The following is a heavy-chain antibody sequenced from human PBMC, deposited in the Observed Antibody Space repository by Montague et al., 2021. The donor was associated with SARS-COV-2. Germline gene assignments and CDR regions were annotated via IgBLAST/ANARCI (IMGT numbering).Heavy chain of an antibody. CDR1: GGSIRSTSCH. CDR3: ARLPAVWTGYAKCVYFDY. Sequence: SETLSLTCTVSGGSIRSTSCHWGWIRQAPGKGLEWIGSIYYSGTAYYXPPLRSRVTLSVDTPRSQFSLDLSSVTAADTAVYYCARLPAVWTGYAKCVYFDYWGQGLLVTVSS. CDR2: IYYSGTA. J-gene: IGHJ4*02. V-gene: IGHV4-39*01. D-gene: IGHD3/OR15-3a*01.